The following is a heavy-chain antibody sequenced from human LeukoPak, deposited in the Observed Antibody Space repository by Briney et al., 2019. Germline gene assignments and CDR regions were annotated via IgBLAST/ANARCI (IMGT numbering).Heavy chain of an antibody. J-gene: IGHJ6*04. V-gene: IGHV3-21*01. Sequence: PGGSLRLSCAASGFTFSSYSMNWVRQAPGKGLEWVSSISSSSSYIYYADSVKGRFTISRDNAKNSLYLQMNSLRAEDTAVYYCASHYTYCSGGSCYYYYYGMDVWGKGTTLTVSS. CDR1: GFTFSSYS. CDR3: ASHYTYCSGGSCYYYYYGMDV. D-gene: IGHD2-15*01. CDR2: ISSSSSYI.